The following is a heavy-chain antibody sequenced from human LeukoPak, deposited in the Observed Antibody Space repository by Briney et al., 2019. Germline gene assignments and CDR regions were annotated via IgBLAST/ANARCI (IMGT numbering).Heavy chain of an antibody. V-gene: IGHV4-59*12. CDR2: IYYSGST. D-gene: IGHD6-19*01. Sequence: SETLSLTCTVSGGSISSYYWSWIRQPPGKGLEWIGYIYYSGSTNSNPSLKSRVTISVDTSKNQFSLKLSSVTAADTAVYYCAREYSSGWIDYWGQGTLVTVSS. CDR3: AREYSSGWIDY. J-gene: IGHJ4*02. CDR1: GGSISSYY.